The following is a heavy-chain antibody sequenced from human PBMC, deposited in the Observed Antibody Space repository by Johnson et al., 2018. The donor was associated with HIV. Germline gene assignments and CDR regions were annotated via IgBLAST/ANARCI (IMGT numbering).Heavy chain of an antibody. D-gene: IGHD2/OR15-2a*01. CDR3: ARGAARRDGERVIAGGAFDI. J-gene: IGHJ3*02. Sequence: QVQLVESGGGVVQPGRSLRLSCAASGFTFSSYGMHWVRQAPGKGLEWVAVISYDGSNKYYPGSVKGRFTISRENAKNSLYLQMNSLRAGDTAVYYCARGAARRDGERVIAGGAFDIWGEGTMVTVSS. CDR1: GFTFSSYG. V-gene: IGHV3-30*03. CDR2: ISYDGSNK.